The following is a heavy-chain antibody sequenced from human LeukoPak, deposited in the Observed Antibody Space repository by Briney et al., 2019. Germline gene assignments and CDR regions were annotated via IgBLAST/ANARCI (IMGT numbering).Heavy chain of an antibody. CDR3: ARDQMQIAVARYYYMDV. J-gene: IGHJ6*03. CDR1: GYTFTSYG. Sequence: GASVKVSCKASGYTFTSYGISWVRQAPGQGLEWMGWISAYNGNTNYAQKLQGRVTMTTDTSTSTAYMELRSLRSDDTAVYYCARDQMQIAVARYYYMDVWGKGTTVTVSS. V-gene: IGHV1-18*01. D-gene: IGHD6-19*01. CDR2: ISAYNGNT.